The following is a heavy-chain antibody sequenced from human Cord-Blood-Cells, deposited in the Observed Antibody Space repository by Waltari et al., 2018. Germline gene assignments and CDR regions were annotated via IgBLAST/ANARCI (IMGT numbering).Heavy chain of an antibody. Sequence: QVQLVQSGAEVKKPGASVKVSCKASGYTFTGYYMHWVRQAPGQGLEWMGWINPNSGGTNNAQKFQVRVTMTRDTSISTAYMELSRLRSDDTAVYYCARDYEGYYFDYWGQGTLVTVSS. D-gene: IGHD3-3*01. CDR2: INPNSGGT. V-gene: IGHV1-2*02. J-gene: IGHJ4*02. CDR3: ARDYEGYYFDY. CDR1: GYTFTGYY.